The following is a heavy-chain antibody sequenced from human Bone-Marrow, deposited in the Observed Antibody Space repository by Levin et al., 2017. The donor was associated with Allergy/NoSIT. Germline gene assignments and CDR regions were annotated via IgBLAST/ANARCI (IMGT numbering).Heavy chain of an antibody. D-gene: IGHD1-26*01. Sequence: PGGSLRLSCAASGFTFSSYGMHWVRQAPGKGLEWLAVISYDGSNEYHADSVKGRFTISRDNSKNTLYLQMNSLRAEDTAVYYCAKVGIVGATTSYYYYYGMDVWGQGTTVTVSS. J-gene: IGHJ6*02. CDR1: GFTFSSYG. V-gene: IGHV3-30*18. CDR3: AKVGIVGATTSYYYYYGMDV. CDR2: ISYDGSNE.